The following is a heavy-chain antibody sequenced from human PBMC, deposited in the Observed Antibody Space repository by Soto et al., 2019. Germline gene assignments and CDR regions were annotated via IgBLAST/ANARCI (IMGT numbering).Heavy chain of an antibody. CDR3: AKDMSAAARAFAY. Sequence: HPGGSLRLSCAASGFTFDDYAMHWVRQAPGKGLEWVSGISWNSGSIGYADSVKGRFTISRDNAKNSLYLQMNSLRAEDTALYYCAKDMSAAARAFAYWGQGTLVTVSS. J-gene: IGHJ4*02. D-gene: IGHD6-13*01. CDR1: GFTFDDYA. CDR2: ISWNSGSI. V-gene: IGHV3-9*01.